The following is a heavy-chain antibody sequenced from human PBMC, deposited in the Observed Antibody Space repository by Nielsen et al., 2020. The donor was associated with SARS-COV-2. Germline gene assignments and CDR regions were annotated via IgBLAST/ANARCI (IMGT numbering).Heavy chain of an antibody. Sequence: GESLKISCAASGFTFSSYAMHWVRQAPGKGLEWVAVISYDGSNKYYADSVKGRFTISRDNSKNTLYLQMNSLRAEDTAVYYCARLGCSSTSCYNGGAFDIWGQGTMVTVPS. J-gene: IGHJ3*02. D-gene: IGHD2-2*02. V-gene: IGHV3-30-3*01. CDR3: ARLGCSSTSCYNGGAFDI. CDR1: GFTFSSYA. CDR2: ISYDGSNK.